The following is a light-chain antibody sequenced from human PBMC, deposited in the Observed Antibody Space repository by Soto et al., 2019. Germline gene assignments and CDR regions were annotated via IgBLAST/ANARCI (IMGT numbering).Light chain of an antibody. CDR3: CSYDGTTTVGVV. CDR2: EGS. J-gene: IGLJ2*01. Sequence: QSALTQPASVSGSPGQSITISCTGTNSDIGSYNLVSWYQQHPGKAPKLIIYEGSKRPSGVSNRFSASKSANTASLAISGLQAEDEADYYCCSYDGTTTVGVVFGGGTKLTVL. V-gene: IGLV2-23*03. CDR1: NSDIGSYNL.